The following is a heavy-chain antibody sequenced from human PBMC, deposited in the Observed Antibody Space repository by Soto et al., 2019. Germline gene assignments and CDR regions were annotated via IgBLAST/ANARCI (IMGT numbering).Heavy chain of an antibody. D-gene: IGHD5-12*01. CDR1: GGSISRGGYY. CDR2: IYYSGGT. CDR3: ARKDSGYADYMDV. J-gene: IGHJ6*03. Sequence: QVQLQESGPGLVKPSQTLSLTCTVSGGSISRGGYYWSWIRQHPGKGLEWIGYIYYSGGTYYNPSLKSRGTMSVDTSENQFSLRLSAVTAADTAVYYCARKDSGYADYMDVWGKGTTVTVSS. V-gene: IGHV4-31*03.